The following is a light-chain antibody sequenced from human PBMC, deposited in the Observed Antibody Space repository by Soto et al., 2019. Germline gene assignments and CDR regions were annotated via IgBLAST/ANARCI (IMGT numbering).Light chain of an antibody. CDR2: KAS. V-gene: IGKV1-5*03. J-gene: IGKJ1*01. CDR1: QSIGTS. Sequence: DVQMTQSPSTLSASVGDRVTITCRASQSIGTSLAWYQQKPGKAPNLLIYKASSLECVVPSRFSGSGSGSEFTLTIRSLETDDFASYHYQKYSLRPWTFGQGTKVE. CDR3: QKYSLRPWT.